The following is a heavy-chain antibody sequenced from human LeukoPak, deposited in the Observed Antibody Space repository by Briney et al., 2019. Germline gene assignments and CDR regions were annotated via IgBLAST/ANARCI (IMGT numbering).Heavy chain of an antibody. V-gene: IGHV3-7*01. CDR3: ARDKSGFDY. D-gene: IGHD3-3*01. Sequence: GGSLRLSCAASGFTSSTAWLTWVRQAPGKGLEWVANMNLDGSEKYYVDSVKGRFTISRDNAKNSLYLQMNSLTAEDTAVYYCARDKSGFDYWGQGTQVTVSS. CDR2: MNLDGSEK. J-gene: IGHJ4*02. CDR1: GFTSSTAW.